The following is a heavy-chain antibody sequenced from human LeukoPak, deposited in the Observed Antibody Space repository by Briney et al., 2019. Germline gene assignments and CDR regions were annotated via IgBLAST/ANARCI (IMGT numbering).Heavy chain of an antibody. V-gene: IGHV3-23*01. D-gene: IGHD6-19*01. Sequence: GGSLRLSCAASGFTFDDYAMHWVRQAPGKGLEWVSAISGSGGSTYYADSVKGRFTISRDNSKNTLYLQMNSLRAEDTAVYYCAKDQVAVAGYFDYWGQGTLVTVSS. CDR1: GFTFDDYA. CDR2: ISGSGGST. J-gene: IGHJ4*02. CDR3: AKDQVAVAGYFDY.